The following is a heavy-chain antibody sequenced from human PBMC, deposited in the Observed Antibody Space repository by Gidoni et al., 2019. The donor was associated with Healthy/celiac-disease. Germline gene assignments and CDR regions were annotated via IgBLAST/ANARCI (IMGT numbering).Heavy chain of an antibody. CDR3: ARTRIPLRDYYDSSGYYFQH. V-gene: IGHV1-69*01. J-gene: IGHJ1*01. Sequence: QVQRVQSGAEVKKPGSSVKVSCKASGGTFSSYAISWVRQAPGQGLEWMGGIIPIFGTANYAQKFQGRVTITADESTSTAYMELSSLRSEDTAVYYCARTRIPLRDYYDSSGYYFQHWGQGTLVTVSS. CDR1: GGTFSSYA. CDR2: IIPIFGTA. D-gene: IGHD3-22*01.